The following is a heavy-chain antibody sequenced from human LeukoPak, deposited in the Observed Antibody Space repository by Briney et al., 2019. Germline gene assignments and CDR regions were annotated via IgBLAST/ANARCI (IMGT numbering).Heavy chain of an antibody. CDR3: ARPNNKAAFDP. Sequence: ASVKVSCKASGYTFTSYAMHWVRQAPGQRLEWMGWINAGNGNTRYSQKFQGRVTITRDTFASTAYMELSSLRSEDTAVYYCARPNNKAAFDPWGQGTLVTVSS. V-gene: IGHV1-3*01. D-gene: IGHD2-15*01. CDR2: INAGNGNT. CDR1: GYTFTSYA. J-gene: IGHJ5*02.